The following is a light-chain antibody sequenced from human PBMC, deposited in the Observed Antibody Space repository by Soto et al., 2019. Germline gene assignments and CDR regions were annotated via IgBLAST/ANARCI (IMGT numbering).Light chain of an antibody. CDR1: SSDVGAYDY. V-gene: IGLV2-14*03. CDR2: EVS. CDR3: SSYTSSSTRV. J-gene: IGLJ1*01. Sequence: QSALNQPAAVSRSHVHSITISCTGTSSDVGAYDYVSWYQQHPDKAPKLMIYEVSNRPSGVSNRFSGSKSVNTATLTSSGLQAEDEADYYCSSYTSSSTRVFGTGTKVTVL.